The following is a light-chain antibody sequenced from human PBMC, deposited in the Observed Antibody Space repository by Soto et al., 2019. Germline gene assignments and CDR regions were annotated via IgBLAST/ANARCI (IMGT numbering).Light chain of an antibody. CDR1: QYVSSF. Sequence: EIVLTQSPAPLSLSPGERATLSCMASQYVSSFLAWYQQKAGQAPRLLIYDASHRATGIPARFSGSGSGTDFTLTINSLEPEDFALYYCQQRYNWPPTFGQGTKVDIK. J-gene: IGKJ1*01. V-gene: IGKV3-11*01. CDR2: DAS. CDR3: QQRYNWPPT.